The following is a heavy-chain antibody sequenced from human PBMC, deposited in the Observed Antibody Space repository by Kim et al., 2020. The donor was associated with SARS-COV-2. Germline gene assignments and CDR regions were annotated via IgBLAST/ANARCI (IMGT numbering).Heavy chain of an antibody. D-gene: IGHD3-22*01. CDR2: ISGSGGST. Sequence: GGSLRLSCAASGFTFSSYAMSWVRQAPGKGLEWVSAISGSGGSTYYADSVKGRFTISRDNSKNTLYLQMNSLRAEDTAVYYCAKDLEDSSGYYEVDYWGQGTLVTVSS. V-gene: IGHV3-23*01. CDR3: AKDLEDSSGYYEVDY. CDR1: GFTFSSYA. J-gene: IGHJ4*02.